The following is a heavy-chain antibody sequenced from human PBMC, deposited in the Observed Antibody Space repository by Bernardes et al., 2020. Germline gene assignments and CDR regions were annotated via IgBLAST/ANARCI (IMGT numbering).Heavy chain of an antibody. CDR2: IYFSGST. D-gene: IGHD6-6*01. CDR1: GDSISSSTYY. V-gene: IGHV4-39*01. Sequence: SETLSLTCTVSGDSISSSTYYWGWLRQPPGKGLEWIGSIYFSGSTYYNPSLKSRVTISVDTSKNQFSLKLNSVTAADTAVYYCARQGGAARLYPFDYWGQGTLVTVSS. CDR3: ARQGGAARLYPFDY. J-gene: IGHJ4*02.